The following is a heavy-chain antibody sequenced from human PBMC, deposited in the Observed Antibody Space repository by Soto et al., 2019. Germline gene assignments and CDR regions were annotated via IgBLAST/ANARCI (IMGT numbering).Heavy chain of an antibody. CDR3: AASPITMVQDYYYYMDV. D-gene: IGHD3-10*01. CDR1: GFTFTSSA. CDR2: IVVGSGNT. Sequence: SVKVSCKASGFTFTSSAMQWVRQARGQRLEWIGWIVVGSGNTNYAQKFQERVTITRDMSTSTAYMELSSLRSEDTAVYYRAASPITMVQDYYYYMDVWGKGTTVTVSS. J-gene: IGHJ6*03. V-gene: IGHV1-58*02.